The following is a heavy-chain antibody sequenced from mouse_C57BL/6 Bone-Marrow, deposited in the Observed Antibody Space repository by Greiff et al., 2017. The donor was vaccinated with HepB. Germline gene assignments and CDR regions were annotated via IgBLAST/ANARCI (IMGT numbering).Heavy chain of an antibody. CDR3: ARSGNYYGSSRFDY. CDR1: GYTFTDYY. CDR2: INPNNGGT. D-gene: IGHD1-1*01. Sequence: VQLQQSGPELVKPGASVKISCKASGYTFTDYYMNWVKQSHGKSLEWIGDINPNNGGTSYNQKFKGKATLTVDKSSSTAYMELRSLTSEDSAVYYCARSGNYYGSSRFDYWGQGTTLTVSS. V-gene: IGHV1-26*01. J-gene: IGHJ2*01.